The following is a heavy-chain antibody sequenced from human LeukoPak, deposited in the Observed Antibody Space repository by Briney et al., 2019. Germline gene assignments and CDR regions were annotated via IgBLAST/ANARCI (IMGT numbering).Heavy chain of an antibody. CDR1: GFTFSSYW. CDR2: IKQDGSEK. J-gene: IGHJ4*02. Sequence: PGGSLRLSCAASGFTFSSYWMSWVRQAPGKGLEWVANIKQDGSEKYYVDSVKGRFTISRDNAKNSLYLQMNSLRAEDTAVYYCARVNIVATMEFDYWGQGTLVTVSS. D-gene: IGHD5-12*01. CDR3: ARVNIVATMEFDY. V-gene: IGHV3-7*01.